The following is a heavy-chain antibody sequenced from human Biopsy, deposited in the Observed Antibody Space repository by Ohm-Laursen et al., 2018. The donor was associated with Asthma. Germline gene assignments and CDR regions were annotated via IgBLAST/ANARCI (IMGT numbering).Heavy chain of an antibody. V-gene: IGHV3-30*18. CDR1: GFTFSNYG. D-gene: IGHD1-26*01. Sequence: LRLSCAASGFTFSNYGMHWVRQAPGKGLDWVAVISFDGTNRNYTDSVKGRSTISRDNSKNTMYLEMNSLRAEDTAVYYCAKDVFPGWELRRGPDYWGQGTLVTVSS. J-gene: IGHJ4*02. CDR3: AKDVFPGWELRRGPDY. CDR2: ISFDGTNR.